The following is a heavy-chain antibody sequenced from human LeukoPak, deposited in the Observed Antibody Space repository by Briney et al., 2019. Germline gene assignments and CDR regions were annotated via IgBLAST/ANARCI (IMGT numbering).Heavy chain of an antibody. Sequence: PSETLSLTCTVSGGSISSYYWSWIRQPPGKGLEWIGYIYYSGSTNYNPSLKSRVTISVDTSKNQFSLKLSSVTAADTAVYYCARVGSSSWYREHYFDYWGQGTLVTVSS. CDR2: IYYSGST. V-gene: IGHV4-59*01. CDR3: ARVGSSSWYREHYFDY. J-gene: IGHJ4*02. D-gene: IGHD6-13*01. CDR1: GGSISSYY.